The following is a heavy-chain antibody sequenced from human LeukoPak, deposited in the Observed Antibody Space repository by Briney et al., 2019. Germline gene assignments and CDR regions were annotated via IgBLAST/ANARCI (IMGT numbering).Heavy chain of an antibody. CDR2: ISSRSSYI. D-gene: IGHD3-22*01. Sequence: GGSLRLSCAASGFTFSSYNMNWVRQAPGKGLEWVSSISSRSSYIYLADSLKGRFTISRDNSKNSLYLQMNSLRAEDTAMYYCARDRAVYSESRVYYPDAFDIWGQGTMVTVSS. CDR1: GFTFSSYN. V-gene: IGHV3-21*01. CDR3: ARDRAVYSESRVYYPDAFDI. J-gene: IGHJ3*02.